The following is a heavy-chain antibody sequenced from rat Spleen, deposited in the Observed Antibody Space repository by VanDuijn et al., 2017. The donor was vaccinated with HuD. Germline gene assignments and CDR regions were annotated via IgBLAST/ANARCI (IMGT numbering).Heavy chain of an antibody. CDR2: ITYDSGIT. J-gene: IGHJ2*01. CDR1: GFTFSNYD. Sequence: EVQLVESGGGLVRPGRSLKLSCAASGFTFSNYDMAWVRQAPTKGLEWVASITYDSGITYYRDSVKGRFTISRDNAKSTLNLQMDSLRSEDTATYYCVRHDDTLGTRAYFDYWGQGVMVTVSS. CDR3: VRHDDTLGTRAYFDY. D-gene: IGHD1-5*01. V-gene: IGHV5-29*01.